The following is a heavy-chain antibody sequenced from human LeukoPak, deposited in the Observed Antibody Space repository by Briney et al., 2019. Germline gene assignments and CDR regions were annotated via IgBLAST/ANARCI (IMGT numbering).Heavy chain of an antibody. Sequence: NPSETLSLTCTVSGGSIRSSDYFWGWIRQPPGQGLEWIGSIYYNGNTYDNPSLKSRVTVSVSTSKNQFSLNLTSVTAADTAVYYCARAQRWLPFTYWGQGTLVTVSS. CDR3: ARAQRWLPFTY. CDR2: IYYNGNT. V-gene: IGHV4-39*07. J-gene: IGHJ4*02. CDR1: GGSIRSSDYF. D-gene: IGHD6-19*01.